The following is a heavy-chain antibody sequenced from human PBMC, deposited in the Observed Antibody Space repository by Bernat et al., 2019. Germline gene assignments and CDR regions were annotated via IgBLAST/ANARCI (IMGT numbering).Heavy chain of an antibody. CDR2: ISYDGSNK. J-gene: IGHJ6*03. CDR1: GFTFSSYA. V-gene: IGHV3-30*01. CDR3: ARDGYCSSTSCYPSLYYYYYMDV. Sequence: VQLVESGGGLVTPGGSLRLSCAASGFTFSSYAMHWVRQAPGKGLEWVAVISYDGSNKYYADSVKGRFTISRDNSKNTLYLQMNSLRAEDTAVYYCARDGYCSSTSCYPSLYYYYYMDVWGKGTTVTVSS. D-gene: IGHD2-2*03.